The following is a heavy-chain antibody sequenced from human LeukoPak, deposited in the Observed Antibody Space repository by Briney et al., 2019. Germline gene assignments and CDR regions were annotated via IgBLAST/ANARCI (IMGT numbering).Heavy chain of an antibody. J-gene: IGHJ3*02. CDR3: ARYSGYSSAFDI. Sequence: SGGSLRLSCAASGFTFSSYGMHWVRQAPGKGLEWVAFIRYDGSNKYYADSVKGRFTISRENAKNSLYLQMNSLRAGDTAVYYCARYSGYSSAFDIWGQGTMVTVSS. CDR2: IRYDGSNK. V-gene: IGHV3-30*02. CDR1: GFTFSSYG. D-gene: IGHD5-18*01.